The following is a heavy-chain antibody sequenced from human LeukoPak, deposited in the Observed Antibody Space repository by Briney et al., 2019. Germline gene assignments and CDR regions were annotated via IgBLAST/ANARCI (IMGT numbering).Heavy chain of an antibody. Sequence: GGSLRLSCAASGFTFSSYSMNWVRQAPGKGLEWVSSISSSSSYIYYADSVKGRFTISRDNAKNSLYLQMNSLRAEDTAVYYCARDHVDYYDSSGYYYDYWGQGTLVTVPS. CDR1: GFTFSSYS. J-gene: IGHJ4*02. D-gene: IGHD3-22*01. V-gene: IGHV3-21*01. CDR2: ISSSSSYI. CDR3: ARDHVDYYDSSGYYYDY.